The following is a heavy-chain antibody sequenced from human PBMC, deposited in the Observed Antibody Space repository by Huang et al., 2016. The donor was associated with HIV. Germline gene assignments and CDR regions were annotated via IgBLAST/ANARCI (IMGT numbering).Heavy chain of an antibody. CDR3: ARTGVAVSDDPEYFQH. Sequence: LQESGPGLVGPSETLSLTCAVSGDSINSNTFYWGWIRRPPGKALEWIGSIYYSGTTDYNPALKRRARIAVDASKNRIFLHLRSVTAADTGVYYCARTGVAVSDDPEYFQHWGQGALGT. CDR2: IYYSGTT. CDR1: GDSINSNTFY. J-gene: IGHJ1*01. V-gene: IGHV4-39*02. D-gene: IGHD3-3*01.